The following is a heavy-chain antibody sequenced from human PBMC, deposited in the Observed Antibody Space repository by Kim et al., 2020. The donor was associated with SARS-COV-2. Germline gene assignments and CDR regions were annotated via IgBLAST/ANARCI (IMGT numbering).Heavy chain of an antibody. V-gene: IGHV3-23*01. CDR1: GFTFSSYA. D-gene: IGHD4-17*01. Sequence: GGSLRLSCAASGFTFSSYAMSWVRQAPGKGLEWVSAISGSGGSTYYADSVKGRFTISRDNSKNTLYLQMNSLRAEDTAVYYCAKISFRDDYGGNLPFDYWGQGTLVTVSS. CDR3: AKISFRDDYGGNLPFDY. CDR2: ISGSGGST. J-gene: IGHJ4*02.